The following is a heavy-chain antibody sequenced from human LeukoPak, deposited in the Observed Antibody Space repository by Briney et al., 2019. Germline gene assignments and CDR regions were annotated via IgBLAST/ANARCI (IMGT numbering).Heavy chain of an antibody. CDR2: IWYDGSDK. CDR1: GFTFSTYG. V-gene: IGHV3-33*01. J-gene: IGHJ6*02. D-gene: IGHD2-15*01. Sequence: PGRSLRLSCAASGFTFSTYGMNWVRQAPGKGLEWVEIIWYDGSDKYYADSVKGRFTVSRDNSKNTMYLQMNSLRDEDTAVYYCARVACTGGRCLAYNFYGMDVWGQGTTVTVSS. CDR3: ARVACTGGRCLAYNFYGMDV.